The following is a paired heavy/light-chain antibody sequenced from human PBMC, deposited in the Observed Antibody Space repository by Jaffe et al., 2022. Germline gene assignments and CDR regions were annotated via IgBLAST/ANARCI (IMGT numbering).Heavy chain of an antibody. J-gene: IGHJ6*03. V-gene: IGHV3-30*02. D-gene: IGHD2-15*01. CDR1: GFTFSTYG. Sequence: QANLVESGGGVVQPGGSLRLSCAASGFTFSTYGMHWVRQAPGKGLEWVSFIRYDGSNKYYADSVKGRFTISRDNSKNTLSLQMNSLRAEDTARYYCAKGPWVVSGTPTRGYYMDVWGKGTTVAVSS. CDR3: AKGPWVVSGTPTRGYYMDV. CDR2: IRYDGSNK.
Light chain of an antibody. Sequence: DIVMTQSPLSLSVTPGEPASISCRSSQSLLHSNGYNYLDWYLQKPGQSPQLLIYLGSNRASGVPDRFSGSGSGTDFTLKISRVEAEDVGVYYCMQALQTPFTFGSGTKVDIK. J-gene: IGKJ3*01. V-gene: IGKV2-28*01. CDR3: MQALQTPFT. CDR2: LGS. CDR1: QSLLHSNGYNY.